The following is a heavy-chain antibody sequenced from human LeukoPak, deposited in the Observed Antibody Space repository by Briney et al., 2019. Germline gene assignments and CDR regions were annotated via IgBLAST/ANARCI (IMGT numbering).Heavy chain of an antibody. CDR1: GGSISSYY. Sequence: SETLSLTCTVSGGSISSYYWSWIRQPPAKGPEWIGYFYHSGITKYNPSLKSRVTISVDTSKNQFSLKLSSVTAADTAVYYCASEYCSGGSCYLYWGQGTLVTVSS. D-gene: IGHD2-15*01. CDR3: ASEYCSGGSCYLY. V-gene: IGHV4-59*01. J-gene: IGHJ4*02. CDR2: FYHSGIT.